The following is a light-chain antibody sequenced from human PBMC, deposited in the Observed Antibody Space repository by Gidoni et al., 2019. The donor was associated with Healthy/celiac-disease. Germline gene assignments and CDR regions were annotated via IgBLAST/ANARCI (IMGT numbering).Light chain of an antibody. Sequence: DIQMTQSPSSLSAAVGDRVTITFRSSQSISSYLNWYQQKPGKALKLLIYAASSLQSGVPSRFSGIGSGPDFTLTISSLQPEDFATYYCQQSYSTPRTFGQGTKLEIK. V-gene: IGKV1-39*01. CDR3: QQSYSTPRT. CDR1: QSISSY. J-gene: IGKJ2*01. CDR2: AAS.